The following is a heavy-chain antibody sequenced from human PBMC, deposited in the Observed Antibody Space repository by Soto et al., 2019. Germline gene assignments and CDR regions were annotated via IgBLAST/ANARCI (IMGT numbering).Heavy chain of an antibody. Sequence: GESLKISCKASGHSFTSYWISWVRQMPGKGLEWMGRIDPSDSYTNYSPSFQGHVTISADKSISTAFLHWSSLKASDAAMYFCARHDVANWFDPWGQGTLVTVSS. V-gene: IGHV5-10-1*01. J-gene: IGHJ5*02. CDR3: ARHDVANWFDP. CDR2: IDPSDSYT. CDR1: GHSFTSYW. D-gene: IGHD3-10*02.